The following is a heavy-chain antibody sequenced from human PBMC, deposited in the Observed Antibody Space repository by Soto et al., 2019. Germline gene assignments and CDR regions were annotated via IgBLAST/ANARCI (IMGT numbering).Heavy chain of an antibody. Sequence: PSETLSLTCTVSGGSISSGGYYWSWIRQHPGKGLEWIGHIYYSGSTYYNPSLKSRVTISVDTSKNQFSLKLSSVTAADTAVYYCARAGGVVVPADLYFPFSQRKYYFDYWGQGTLVTVSS. CDR1: GGSISSGGYY. J-gene: IGHJ4*02. CDR2: IYYSGST. D-gene: IGHD2-2*01. V-gene: IGHV4-31*03. CDR3: ARAGGVVVPADLYFPFSQRKYYFDY.